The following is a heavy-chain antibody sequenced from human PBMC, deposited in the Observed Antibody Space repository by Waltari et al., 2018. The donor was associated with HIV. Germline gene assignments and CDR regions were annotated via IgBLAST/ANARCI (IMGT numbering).Heavy chain of an antibody. CDR2: VNWNSDSI. J-gene: IGHJ1*01. CDR1: GFTFDDYA. V-gene: IGHV3-9*01. Sequence: EVQLVESGGGLVQPGRSRRLSCAASGFTFDDYAMHWVRQAPGKGLEWVSGVNWNSDSIGYADSVKGRFTISRDNAKNSLYLQMNSLRLEDTAFYYCAKDGRDGVYVEHWGQGTLVTVSS. D-gene: IGHD2-8*01. CDR3: AKDGRDGVYVEH.